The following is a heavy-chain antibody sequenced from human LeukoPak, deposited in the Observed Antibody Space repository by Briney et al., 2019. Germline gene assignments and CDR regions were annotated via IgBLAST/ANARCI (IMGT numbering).Heavy chain of an antibody. V-gene: IGHV3-30*02. CDR1: GFTFSSYG. CDR2: IRYDGSNK. CDR3: AREGYFDY. J-gene: IGHJ4*02. Sequence: PGGSLRLSCAASGFTFSSYGMHWVRQAPGKGLEWVAFIRYDGSNKYYADSVKGRFTISRDNSRNTLYLQLNSLRTEDTAVYYCAREGYFDYWGQGTLVTVSS.